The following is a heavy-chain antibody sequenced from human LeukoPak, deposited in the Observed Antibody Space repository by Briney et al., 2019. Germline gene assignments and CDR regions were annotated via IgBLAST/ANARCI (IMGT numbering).Heavy chain of an antibody. J-gene: IGHJ4*02. CDR2: IRSKAYGGTT. D-gene: IGHD5-12*01. Sequence: GGSLRLSCTASGFTFGDYAMSWVRQAPGKGLEWVGFIRSKAYGGTTEYAASVKGRFTISRDDSKSIAYLQMNSLKTEDTAVYYCTRESDSGYDFDYWGQGTLVTVSS. V-gene: IGHV3-49*04. CDR1: GFTFGDYA. CDR3: TRESDSGYDFDY.